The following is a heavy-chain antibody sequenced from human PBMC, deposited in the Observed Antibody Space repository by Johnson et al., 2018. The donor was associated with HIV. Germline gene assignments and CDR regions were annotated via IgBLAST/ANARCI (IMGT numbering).Heavy chain of an antibody. J-gene: IGHJ3*02. CDR3: ARAYMSSGSYYDAFDI. D-gene: IGHD1-26*01. CDR1: GFTVSSNY. CDR2: IYSGGST. Sequence: VLLVESGGGLVQPGGSLRLSCAASGFTVSSNYMSWVRQAPGKGLEWVSVIYSGGSTYYADSVKGRFTISRDNSKNSLYLQMNSLRAEDTALYYCARAYMSSGSYYDAFDIWGQGTMVTVSS. V-gene: IGHV3-66*01.